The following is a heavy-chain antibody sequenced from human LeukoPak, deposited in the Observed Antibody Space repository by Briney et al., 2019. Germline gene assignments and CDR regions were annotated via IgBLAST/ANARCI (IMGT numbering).Heavy chain of an antibody. CDR1: GGSISSGVYY. Sequence: SQTLSLTCTVSGGSISSGVYYWSWIRQHPGTGLEWIGYIYYSESTYYNPSLKSRVTISVDTSKNQLSLKLSSVTAADTAVYFCARDRGYTFDIWGQGTMVTVSS. V-gene: IGHV4-31*03. CDR2: IYYSEST. D-gene: IGHD2-2*02. J-gene: IGHJ3*02. CDR3: ARDRGYTFDI.